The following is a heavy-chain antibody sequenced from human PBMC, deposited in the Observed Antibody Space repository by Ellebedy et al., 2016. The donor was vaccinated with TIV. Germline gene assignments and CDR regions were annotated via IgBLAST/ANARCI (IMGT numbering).Heavy chain of an antibody. CDR2: ISGGGDRT. D-gene: IGHD3-22*01. CDR1: GFTFSSFA. CDR3: SKGTSSGFNYDRVGSEY. V-gene: IGHV3-23*01. Sequence: GESLKISCAASGFTFSSFAMHWVRQAPGKGLEWLSVISGGGDRTYDADSVKGRFTITRDKSKKPLYLQMDRLRAEDTAVYYCSKGTSSGFNYDRVGSEYWGQGTLVTVSS. J-gene: IGHJ4*02.